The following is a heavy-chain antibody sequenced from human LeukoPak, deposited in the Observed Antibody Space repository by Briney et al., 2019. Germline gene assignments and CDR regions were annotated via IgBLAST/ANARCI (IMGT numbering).Heavy chain of an antibody. J-gene: IGHJ4*02. CDR3: AKAPPVRGVTGVDY. Sequence: GGSLRLSCAASGFTFSSYALNWVRQAPGKGLEWVSYISSSGSTIYYADSVKGRFTISRDNSKNTLYLQMNSLRAEDTAVYYCAKAPPVRGVTGVDYWGQGTLVTVSS. D-gene: IGHD3-10*01. CDR1: GFTFSSYA. V-gene: IGHV3-23*01. CDR2: ISSSGSTI.